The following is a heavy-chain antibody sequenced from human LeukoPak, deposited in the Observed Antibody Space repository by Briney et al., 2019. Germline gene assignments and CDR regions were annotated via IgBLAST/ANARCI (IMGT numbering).Heavy chain of an antibody. J-gene: IGHJ5*01. D-gene: IGHD6-19*01. V-gene: IGHV4-39*01. CDR2: IYYSGST. CDR3: ASFSIAVAGRSWFDP. CDR1: GGSISSSSYY. Sequence: SETLSLTCTVSGGSISSSSYYWGWIRQPPGKGLEWIGSIYYSGSTHYNPSLKSRVTISVDTSKNQFSLKLSSVTAADTAVYYCASFSIAVAGRSWFDPWGQGTLVTVSS.